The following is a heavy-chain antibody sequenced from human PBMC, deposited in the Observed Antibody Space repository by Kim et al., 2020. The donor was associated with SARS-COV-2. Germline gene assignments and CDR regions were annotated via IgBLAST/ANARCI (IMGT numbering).Heavy chain of an antibody. D-gene: IGHD1-1*01. V-gene: IGHV3-11*06. CDR2: ISSSSSYT. J-gene: IGHJ6*02. CDR3: ARDWQNGYYYYGMDV. Sequence: GGSLRLSCAASGFTFSDYYMSWIRQAPGKGLEWVSYISSSSSYTNYADSVKGRFTISRDNAKNSLYLQMNSLRAEDTAVYYCARDWQNGYYYYGMDVWDQGTTVTVSS. CDR1: GFTFSDYY.